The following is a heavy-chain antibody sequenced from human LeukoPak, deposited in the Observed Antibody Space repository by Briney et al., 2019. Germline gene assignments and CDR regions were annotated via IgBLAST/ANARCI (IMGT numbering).Heavy chain of an antibody. V-gene: IGHV3-7*04. Sequence: GGSLRLSCAASGFTFSSYWMSWVRQAPGKGLEWVANIKQDGSEKYYVDSVKGRFTISRDNAKNSLYPQMNSLRAEDTAVYYCARGTYYYDSSGYYYAPGFDYWGQGTLVTVSS. J-gene: IGHJ4*02. CDR2: IKQDGSEK. CDR3: ARGTYYYDSSGYYYAPGFDY. CDR1: GFTFSSYW. D-gene: IGHD3-22*01.